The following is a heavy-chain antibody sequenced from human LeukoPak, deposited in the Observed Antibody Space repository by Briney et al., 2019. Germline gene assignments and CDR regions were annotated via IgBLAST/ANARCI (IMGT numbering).Heavy chain of an antibody. J-gene: IGHJ6*03. D-gene: IGHD3-16*02. V-gene: IGHV1-69*01. CDR2: IIPIFGTA. CDR3: ARDERLRELSLYGNYYMDV. Sequence: SVKVSCKASGGTFISYAISWVRQAPGQGLEWMGGIIPIFGTANYAQKFQGRVTITADECRSTAYMEVSRLRSEDTAVYYCARDERLRELSLYGNYYMDVWGKGTTVTISS. CDR1: GGTFISYA.